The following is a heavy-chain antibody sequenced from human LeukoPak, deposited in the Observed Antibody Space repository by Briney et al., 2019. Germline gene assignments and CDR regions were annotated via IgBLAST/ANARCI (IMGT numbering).Heavy chain of an antibody. D-gene: IGHD2-15*01. CDR2: IYYSGST. J-gene: IGHJ4*02. CDR3: ARVDCSGGSCYFVY. V-gene: IGHV4-59*06. CDR1: GGSISTYY. Sequence: SETLSLTCTVSGGSISTYYWSWIRQPPGKGLEWIGYIYYSGSTYYNPSLKSRVTISVDTSKNQFSLKLSSVTAADTAVYYCARVDCSGGSCYFVYWGQGTLVTVSS.